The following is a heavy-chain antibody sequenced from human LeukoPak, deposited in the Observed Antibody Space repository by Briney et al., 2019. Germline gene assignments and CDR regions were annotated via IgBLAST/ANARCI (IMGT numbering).Heavy chain of an antibody. V-gene: IGHV4-4*07. Sequence: PSETLSLTCTVSGGSISSYYWSWIRQPAGKGLEWIGRIYTSGSTNYNPSLKSRVTISVDTSKNQFSLKLSSVTAADTAVYYCARGVYYYDSRGAFDIWGQGTMVTVSS. J-gene: IGHJ3*02. D-gene: IGHD3-22*01. CDR2: IYTSGST. CDR3: ARGVYYYDSRGAFDI. CDR1: GGSISSYY.